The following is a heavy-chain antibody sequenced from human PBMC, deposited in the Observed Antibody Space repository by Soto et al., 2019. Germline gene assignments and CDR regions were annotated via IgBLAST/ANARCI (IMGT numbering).Heavy chain of an antibody. J-gene: IGHJ5*02. V-gene: IGHV4-59*01. D-gene: IGHD6-13*01. Sequence: PSETLSLTCTVSGGSISSYYWSWIRQPPGKGLEWIGYIYYSGSTNYNPSLKSRVTISVDTSKNQFSLKLSSVTAADTAVYYCARYIAAAGNWFDPWGQGTLVTV. CDR1: GGSISSYY. CDR3: ARYIAAAGNWFDP. CDR2: IYYSGST.